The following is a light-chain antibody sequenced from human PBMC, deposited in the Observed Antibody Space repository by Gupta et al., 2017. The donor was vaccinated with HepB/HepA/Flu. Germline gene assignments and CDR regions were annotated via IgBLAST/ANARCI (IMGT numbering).Light chain of an antibody. Sequence: QSALTQPAPASGPSGQPITISCTGTSSDVGSYNLVSWYQQHPGKSPKLMMYEVSKRPSGVSNRFSGSKSGNTASLTISGLQAEDEADYYCCSYAGSSTWVFGGGTKLTVL. CDR1: SSDVGSYNL. CDR3: CSYAGSSTWV. CDR2: EVS. V-gene: IGLV2-23*02. J-gene: IGLJ3*02.